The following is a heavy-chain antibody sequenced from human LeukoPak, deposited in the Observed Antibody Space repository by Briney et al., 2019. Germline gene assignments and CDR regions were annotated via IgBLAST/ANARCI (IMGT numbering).Heavy chain of an antibody. CDR2: TYYRSRWGN. CDR1: GDSVSSNSAT. Sequence: SQTLSLTCAISGDSVSSNSATWNWIRQSPSRGLEWLGRTYYRSRWGNDYAISVKGRITINPDTSRNQFSLQLNSVTPEDTAVYSCVRDSDTYYWALDFWAQGPPVTVSP. V-gene: IGHV6-1*01. D-gene: IGHD3-10*01. J-gene: IGHJ4*02. CDR3: VRDSDTYYWALDF.